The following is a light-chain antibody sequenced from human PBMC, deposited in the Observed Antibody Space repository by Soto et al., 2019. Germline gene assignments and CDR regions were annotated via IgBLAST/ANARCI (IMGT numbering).Light chain of an antibody. V-gene: IGLV2-14*01. CDR2: EVS. CDR3: TSHTTTSTHWV. Sequence: QSALTQPASVSGSPGQSITISCTGTSSDVGGYNYVSWYQQHPGKAPKLMIYEVSNRPSGVSNRFSGSKSGNTASLTISGLQTEDEADYYSTSHTTTSTHWVFGGGTQLTVL. CDR1: SSDVGGYNY. J-gene: IGLJ3*02.